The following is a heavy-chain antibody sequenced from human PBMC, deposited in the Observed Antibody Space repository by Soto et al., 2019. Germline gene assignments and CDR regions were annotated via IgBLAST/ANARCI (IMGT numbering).Heavy chain of an antibody. V-gene: IGHV3-11*01. CDR1: GFTFSDYY. Sequence: GGSLRLSCAASGFTFSDYYMSWIRQAPGKGLEWVSYISSSGSTIYYADSVKGRFTISRDNAKNSLYLQMNSLRAEDTAVYYCAKDRKQWLVHSYDYWGQGTLVTVSS. CDR3: AKDRKQWLVHSYDY. CDR2: ISSSGSTI. D-gene: IGHD6-19*01. J-gene: IGHJ4*02.